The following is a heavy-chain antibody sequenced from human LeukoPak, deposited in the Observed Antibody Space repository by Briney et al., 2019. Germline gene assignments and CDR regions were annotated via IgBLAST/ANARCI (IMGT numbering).Heavy chain of an antibody. J-gene: IGHJ4*02. CDR1: GFTFSSYW. V-gene: IGHV3-7*01. Sequence: GGSLRLSCAASGFTFSSYWMSWVRQAPGKGLEWVANIKQDGSVKYYVDSVKGRFTISRDNAKNSLYLQMNSLRAEDTAVYYCARDLEGHICYFDYWGQGTLVTVSS. CDR3: ARDLEGHICYFDY. CDR2: IKQDGSVK. D-gene: IGHD2-21*01.